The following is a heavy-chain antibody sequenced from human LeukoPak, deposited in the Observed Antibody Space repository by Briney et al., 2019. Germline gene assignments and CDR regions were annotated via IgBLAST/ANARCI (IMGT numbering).Heavy chain of an antibody. D-gene: IGHD5-18*01. Sequence: SGTLSLTCAVSGASISSINWWNWVRQPPGKGLEWIGEIYHSGSTNYNPSLKSRVTILIDKSKNQFSLRLSSVTAADTAVYYCARAGYSFGLDYWGQGTLVTVSS. V-gene: IGHV4-4*02. J-gene: IGHJ4*02. CDR3: ARAGYSFGLDY. CDR1: GASISSINW. CDR2: IYHSGST.